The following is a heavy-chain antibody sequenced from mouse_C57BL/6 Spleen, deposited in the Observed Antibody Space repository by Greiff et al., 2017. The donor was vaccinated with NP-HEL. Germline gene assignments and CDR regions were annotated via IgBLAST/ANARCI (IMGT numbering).Heavy chain of an antibody. J-gene: IGHJ2*01. CDR2: IVPGSGST. CDR1: GYTFTGYW. D-gene: IGHD2-5*01. Sequence: QVQLQQSGAELMKPGASVKLSCKATGYTFTGYWIEWVKQRPGHGLEWIGEIVPGSGSTNYNEKFKGKATFTADTSSNTAYMQLSSRTTEDAAIYYCARGDSNYVRYFDYWGQGTTLTVSS. V-gene: IGHV1-9*01. CDR3: ARGDSNYVRYFDY.